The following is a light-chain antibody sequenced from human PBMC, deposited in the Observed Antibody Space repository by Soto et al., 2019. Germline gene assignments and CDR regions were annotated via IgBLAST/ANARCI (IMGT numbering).Light chain of an antibody. J-gene: IGKJ1*01. V-gene: IGKV3-20*01. CDR3: QQYGSSWT. CDR1: QSVSSRY. Sequence: IVLPQSPATLSLSPGDRATLAFRASQSVSSRYLAWYQQTPGQAPRLLIYGTSHRATGIPDRFSGSGSGTDFTLTINRLEPEDFAVYYCQQYGSSWTFGQGTKVDIK. CDR2: GTS.